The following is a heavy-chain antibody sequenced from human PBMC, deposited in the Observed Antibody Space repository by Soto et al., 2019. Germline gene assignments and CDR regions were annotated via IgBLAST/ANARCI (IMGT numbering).Heavy chain of an antibody. CDR1: GGTISSSRYY. CDR3: ARLVVINYFDY. J-gene: IGHJ4*02. D-gene: IGHD3-22*01. Sequence: PSETLSLTCTVSGGTISSSRYYWGWIRQPPGKGLEWIGSIYYSGSTYYNPSLKSRVTISVDTSKNQFSLKLSSVTAADTAVYYCARLVVINYFDYWGQGTLVTVSS. CDR2: IYYSGST. V-gene: IGHV4-39*01.